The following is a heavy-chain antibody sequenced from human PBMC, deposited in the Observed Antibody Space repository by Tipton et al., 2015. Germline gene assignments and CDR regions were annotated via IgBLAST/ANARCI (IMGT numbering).Heavy chain of an antibody. Sequence: SLRLSCAASGFTFRNSDMSWVRQAPGKGLEWVSSISGSGGTTYYADSVKGRFTISRDNAKNSLYLQMNSLRAEDTAIYYCAKDTNDFWSGYYPGYFDYWGQGTLVTVSS. CDR2: ISGSGGTT. CDR3: AKDTNDFWSGYYPGYFDY. J-gene: IGHJ4*02. CDR1: GFTFRNSD. V-gene: IGHV3-23*01. D-gene: IGHD3-3*01.